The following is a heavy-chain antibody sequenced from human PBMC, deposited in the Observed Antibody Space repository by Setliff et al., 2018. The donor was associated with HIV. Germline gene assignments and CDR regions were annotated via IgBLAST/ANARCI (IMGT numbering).Heavy chain of an antibody. CDR3: ARVDGDGYNRWFDP. V-gene: IGHV3-7*02. Sequence: GESLKISCAASGFTFSTYWMSWVRQAPGKGLEWVANIKRDGSDIHYVDSVEGRFTISRDNAKNSLFLQMNSLRAEDTALYYCARVDGDGYNRWFDPWGQGTLVTVSS. D-gene: IGHD5-12*01. CDR1: GFTFSTYW. CDR2: IKRDGSDI. J-gene: IGHJ5*02.